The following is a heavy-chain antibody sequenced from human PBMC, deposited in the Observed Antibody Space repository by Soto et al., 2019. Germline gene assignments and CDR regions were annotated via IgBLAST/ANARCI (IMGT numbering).Heavy chain of an antibody. Sequence: GGSLRLSCAASGFTFSSYGMSWVRQAPGKGLEWVANIKQDGSEKYYVDSVKGRFTISRDNAKNSLYLQMNSLRAEETAVYYWARGFVAPMDVRGKGTTVTVSS. CDR2: IKQDGSEK. CDR3: ARGFVAPMDV. D-gene: IGHD2-15*01. CDR1: GFTFSSYG. J-gene: IGHJ6*03. V-gene: IGHV3-7*04.